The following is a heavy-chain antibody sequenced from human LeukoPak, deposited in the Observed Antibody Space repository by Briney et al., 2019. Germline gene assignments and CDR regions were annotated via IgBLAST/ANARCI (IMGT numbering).Heavy chain of an antibody. CDR3: AKDPSRTSSGWYYSY. V-gene: IGHV3-30*04. D-gene: IGHD6-19*01. CDR2: ISYDGSNK. J-gene: IGHJ4*02. CDR1: GFTFSSYA. Sequence: GGSLRLSCAASGFTFSSYAMHWVRQAPGKGLEWVAVISYDGSNKYYADSVKGRFTISRDNSKNTLYLQMNSLRAEDTAVYYCAKDPSRTSSGWYYSYWGQGTLVTVSS.